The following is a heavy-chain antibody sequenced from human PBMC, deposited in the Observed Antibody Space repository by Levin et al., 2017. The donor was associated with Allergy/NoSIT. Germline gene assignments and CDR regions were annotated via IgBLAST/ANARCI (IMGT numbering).Heavy chain of an antibody. J-gene: IGHJ5*02. D-gene: IGHD3-10*01. CDR3: ARRIYGSGSYYP. Sequence: PSETLSLTCTVSGGSISSSSYYWGWIRQPPGKGLEWIGSIYYSGSTYYNPSLKSRVTISVDTSKNQFSLKLSSVTAADTAVYYCARRIYGSGSYYPWGQGTLVTVSS. V-gene: IGHV4-39*01. CDR2: IYYSGST. CDR1: GGSISSSSYY.